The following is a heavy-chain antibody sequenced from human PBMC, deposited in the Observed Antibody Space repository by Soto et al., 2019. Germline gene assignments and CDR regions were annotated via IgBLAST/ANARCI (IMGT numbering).Heavy chain of an antibody. V-gene: IGHV3-23*01. CDR2: ISGSGGST. CDR3: AKGDGWELYTNWFDP. D-gene: IGHD1-26*01. CDR1: GFTFSSYA. Sequence: EVQLLESGGGLVQPGGSLRLSCAASGFTFSSYAMSWVRQAPWKGLEWVSAISGSGGSTYYADSVKGRFTISRDNSXXTLYLQMNSLRAEDTAVYYCAKGDGWELYTNWFDPWGQGTLVTVSS. J-gene: IGHJ5*02.